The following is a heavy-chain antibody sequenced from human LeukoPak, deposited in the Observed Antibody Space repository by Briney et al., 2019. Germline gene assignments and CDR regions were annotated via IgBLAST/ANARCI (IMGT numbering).Heavy chain of an antibody. Sequence: SETLSLTCAVYGGSFSGYYWSWIRQPPGKGLEWIGYIYYRGSTNYNPSLKSRVTISVDTSKNQFSLKLSSVTAADTAVYYCARQSGYVSYWFDPWGQGTLVTVSS. V-gene: IGHV4-59*01. J-gene: IGHJ5*02. CDR3: ARQSGYVSYWFDP. D-gene: IGHD5-12*01. CDR1: GGSFSGYY. CDR2: IYYRGST.